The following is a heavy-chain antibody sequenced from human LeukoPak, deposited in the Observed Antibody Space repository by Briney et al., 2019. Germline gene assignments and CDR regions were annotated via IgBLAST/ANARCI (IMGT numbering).Heavy chain of an antibody. V-gene: IGHV4-59*07. Sequence: SDTLSLTCTVSGGSISSYYWSWIRQPPGKALEWIGYIYYSGSTNYNPSLKSRVIISVYTSKNQFSLKLRSGTGADTAVYYCGRVSSNWLYYFDYWGQGTLVTVSS. J-gene: IGHJ4*02. D-gene: IGHD6-13*01. CDR3: GRVSSNWLYYFDY. CDR2: IYYSGST. CDR1: GGSISSYY.